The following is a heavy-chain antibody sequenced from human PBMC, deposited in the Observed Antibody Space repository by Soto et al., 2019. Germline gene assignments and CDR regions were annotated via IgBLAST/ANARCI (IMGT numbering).Heavy chain of an antibody. CDR3: ASGYHYYYYYGMDV. Sequence: QVQLVQSGAEVKKPGSSVKVSCKASGGTFSSYAISWVRQAPGQGLEWMGGIIPIFGTANYAQKVQGRVTITADESTSTAYRELSSLRSEDTAVYYCASGYHYYYYYGMDVWGQGTTVTVSS. J-gene: IGHJ6*02. D-gene: IGHD5-18*01. CDR1: GGTFSSYA. V-gene: IGHV1-69*01. CDR2: IIPIFGTA.